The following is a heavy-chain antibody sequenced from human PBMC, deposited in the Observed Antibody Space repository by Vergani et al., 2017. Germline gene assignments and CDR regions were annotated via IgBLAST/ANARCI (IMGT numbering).Heavy chain of an antibody. CDR2: IIPNFSPA. J-gene: IGHJ6*02. V-gene: IGHV1-69*12. CDR1: GGAFSTYA. CDR3: ARDRMGVRFRQPHYYGMDV. D-gene: IGHD1-14*01. Sequence: QVQLVQSGAEVKKPGSSVRVSCKTSGGAFSTYAINWVRQAPGQGLEWMGAIIPNFSPARSAQKFQGRVTITADESTRTVYMELNSLRSDDSAVSYCARDRMGVRFRQPHYYGMDVWGQGTTVTVSS.